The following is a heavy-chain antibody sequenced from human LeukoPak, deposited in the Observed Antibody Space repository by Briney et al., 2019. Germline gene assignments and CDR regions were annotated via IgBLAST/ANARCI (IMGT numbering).Heavy chain of an antibody. Sequence: GGSLRLSCAASGFTFSSCAMSWVRQAPGKGLEWVSAISGSGGSTYYADSVKGRFTISRDNSKNTLYLQMNSLRAEDTAVYYCAKDPDTAMAYYYYYGMDVWGQGTTVTVSS. CDR2: ISGSGGST. CDR1: GFTFSSCA. J-gene: IGHJ6*02. V-gene: IGHV3-23*01. CDR3: AKDPDTAMAYYYYYGMDV. D-gene: IGHD5-18*01.